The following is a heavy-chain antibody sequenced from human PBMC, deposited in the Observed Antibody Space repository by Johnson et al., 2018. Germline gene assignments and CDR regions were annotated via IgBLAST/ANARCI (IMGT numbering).Heavy chain of an antibody. CDR2: IKHDGSEK. CDR3: ARGDFYSSCWYGARDYYYMDV. J-gene: IGHJ6*03. V-gene: IGHV3-7*01. CDR1: GFTFSSFW. Sequence: VQLVQSGGDLVKPGGFMKLSCAASGFTFSSFWMSWVRRAPGKGLEWVANIKHDGSEKYFVDSMKGRLTISRDNAKNSLYLQMNSLRAEDSAVYYWARGDFYSSCWYGARDYYYMDVWGKGTTVTVSS. D-gene: IGHD6-19*01.